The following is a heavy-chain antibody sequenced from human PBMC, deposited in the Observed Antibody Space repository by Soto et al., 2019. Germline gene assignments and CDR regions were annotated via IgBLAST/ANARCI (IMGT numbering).Heavy chain of an antibody. V-gene: IGHV4-31*03. Sequence: SETLSLTCTVSGGSISSGGYYWSWIRQHPGKGLEWIGYIYYSGGTYYNPSLKSRVTISVDTSKNRFSLKLSSVTAADTAVYYCARWLRFYFDYGMDVWGQGTTVTVSS. CDR2: IYYSGGT. J-gene: IGHJ6*02. CDR1: GGSISSGGYY. D-gene: IGHD1-26*01. CDR3: ARWLRFYFDYGMDV.